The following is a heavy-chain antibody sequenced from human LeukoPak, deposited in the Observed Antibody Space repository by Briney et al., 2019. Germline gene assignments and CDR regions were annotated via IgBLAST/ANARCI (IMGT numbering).Heavy chain of an antibody. V-gene: IGHV3-21*01. CDR1: GFTFNTYS. CDR3: ARAGECSGGTCYLIYYYYGMDV. D-gene: IGHD2-15*01. CDR2: ISSSTGYI. Sequence: KPGGSLRLSCAASGFTFNTYSMNWVRQAPGKGLEWVSSISSSTGYIYYADSEKGRFTISRDNARNSLYLQMNSLRAEDTAVYYCARAGECSGGTCYLIYYYYGMDVWGQGTTVTVSS. J-gene: IGHJ6*02.